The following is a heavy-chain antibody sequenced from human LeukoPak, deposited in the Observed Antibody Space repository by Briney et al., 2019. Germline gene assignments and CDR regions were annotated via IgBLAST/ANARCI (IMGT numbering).Heavy chain of an antibody. CDR3: ARVPYGNYHYYYMDV. V-gene: IGHV3-7*03. CDR2: IKQDESEK. D-gene: IGHD3-10*01. J-gene: IGHJ6*03. Sequence: GGSLRLSCAASGFTFSSYWMSWVRQAPGKGLEWVANIKQDESEKYYVDSVKGRFTISRDNSKNTVYLQMNSLRAEDTAVYYCARVPYGNYHYYYMDVWGKGTTVTVSS. CDR1: GFTFSSYW.